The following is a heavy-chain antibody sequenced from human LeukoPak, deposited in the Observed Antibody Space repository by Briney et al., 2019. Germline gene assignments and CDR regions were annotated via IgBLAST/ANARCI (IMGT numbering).Heavy chain of an antibody. Sequence: KPSETLSLTCTVSGVSINSYYWSWIRQPAGKGLEWIGRIYSSGSTNYNPSLKSRVSMSVDTSKNQFSLKLTSVTAADTAVYYCARGGKATVVTMWGQGILVTVSS. J-gene: IGHJ4*02. CDR3: ARGGKATVVTM. CDR2: IYSSGST. D-gene: IGHD4-23*01. V-gene: IGHV4-4*07. CDR1: GVSINSYY.